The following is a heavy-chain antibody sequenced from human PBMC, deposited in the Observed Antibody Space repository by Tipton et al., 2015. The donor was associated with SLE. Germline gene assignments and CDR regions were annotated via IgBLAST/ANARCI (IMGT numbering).Heavy chain of an antibody. J-gene: IGHJ4*02. CDR1: GFSFSNYN. CDR2: ISTGSDDM. CDR3: ARGWSDYSGGDF. V-gene: IGHV3-48*01. D-gene: IGHD3-3*01. Sequence: GSLRLSCAASGFSFSNYNMIWVRQAPGKGLESVSYISTGSDDMQYRDSVKGRFTISRDNAQNSLYLQMNSLRAEDTAVHYCARGWSDYSGGDFGGQGTLVTVAS.